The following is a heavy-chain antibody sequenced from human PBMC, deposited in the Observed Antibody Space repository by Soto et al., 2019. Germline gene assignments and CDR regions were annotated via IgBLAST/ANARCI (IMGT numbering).Heavy chain of an antibody. CDR2: MNPNSGNT. J-gene: IGHJ5*02. D-gene: IGHD6-19*01. Sequence: ASVKVSCKASGYTFTSYDINWVRQATGQGLEWMGWMNPNSGNTGYAQKFQGRVTMTRNTSISTAYKELSSLRSEDTAVDYCAIEPLLRKIAVAGPNWFDPWGQGTLVTVSS. CDR1: GYTFTSYD. V-gene: IGHV1-8*01. CDR3: AIEPLLRKIAVAGPNWFDP.